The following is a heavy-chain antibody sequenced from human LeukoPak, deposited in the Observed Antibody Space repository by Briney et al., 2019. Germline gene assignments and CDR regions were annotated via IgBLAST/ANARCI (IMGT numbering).Heavy chain of an antibody. Sequence: PSETLSLTCAVYGGSFSGYYWSWIRQPPGKGLEWIGEINHSGSTNYNPSLKSRVTISVDTSKNQFSLKLSSVTAADTAVYYWARGPIVVVPAARNRFDPWGQGTLVTVSS. CDR1: GGSFSGYY. CDR3: ARGPIVVVPAARNRFDP. J-gene: IGHJ5*02. V-gene: IGHV4-34*01. D-gene: IGHD2-2*01. CDR2: INHSGST.